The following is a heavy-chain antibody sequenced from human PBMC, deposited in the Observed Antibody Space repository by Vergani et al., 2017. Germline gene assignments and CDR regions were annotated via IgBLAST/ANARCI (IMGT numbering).Heavy chain of an antibody. CDR1: GRSFSGYY. CDR2: INHSGST. D-gene: IGHD3-3*01. Sequence: QVQLQQWGAGLLKPSETLSLTCAVYGRSFSGYYWCWIRQPPGTGLEWIGEINHSGSTNYNPTLKSRFTIAVATSKNQFSLELSSVTAAVTAVYYCARGFPPVAICGVAPGWFDPWGQGSLVTVSS. V-gene: IGHV4-34*01. CDR3: ARGFPPVAICGVAPGWFDP. J-gene: IGHJ5*01.